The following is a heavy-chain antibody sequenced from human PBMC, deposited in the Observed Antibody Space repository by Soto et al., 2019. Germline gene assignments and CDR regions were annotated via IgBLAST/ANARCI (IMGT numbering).Heavy chain of an antibody. CDR2: MNPNSGNT. CDR1: GYTFTSYD. J-gene: IGHJ5*02. CDR3: ARGIKYGAYSRWFDP. D-gene: IGHD4-17*01. V-gene: IGHV1-8*01. Sequence: QVQLVQSGAEVKKPGASVKVSCKASGYTFTSYDINWVRQATGQGLEYLGWMNPNSGNTAYVQKFQGRVTMTWDTSITTADMELGSLRSEDTAVYFCARGIKYGAYSRWFDPWGQGTLVTVSS.